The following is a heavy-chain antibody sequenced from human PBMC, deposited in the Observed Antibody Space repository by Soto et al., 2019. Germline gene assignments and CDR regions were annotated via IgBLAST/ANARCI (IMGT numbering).Heavy chain of an antibody. V-gene: IGHV3-23*01. CDR2: ISGSGGST. D-gene: IGHD4-4*01. Sequence: GGSLRLSCAASGFTFSSYAMSWVRQAPGKGLEWVSAISGSGGSTYYADSVKGRFTISRDNSKNTLYLQMNSLRAEDTAVYYCAKVGPTTVTTYSPPLYWGQGTLVTVSS. CDR3: AKVGPTTVTTYSPPLY. J-gene: IGHJ4*02. CDR1: GFTFSSYA.